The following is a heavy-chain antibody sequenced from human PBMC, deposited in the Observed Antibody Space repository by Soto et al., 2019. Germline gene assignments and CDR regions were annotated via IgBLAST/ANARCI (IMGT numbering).Heavy chain of an antibody. J-gene: IGHJ6*03. CDR1: GFTFSSYS. Sequence: PGGSLRLSCAASGFTFSSYSMNWVRQAPGKGLEWVSSISSSSSYIYYADSVKGRFTISRDNAKNSLYLQMNSLRAEDTAVYYCARGGKACSGGSCYAYYYYMDVWGKGTTVTVSS. D-gene: IGHD2-15*01. CDR3: ARGGKACSGGSCYAYYYYMDV. V-gene: IGHV3-21*01. CDR2: ISSSSSYI.